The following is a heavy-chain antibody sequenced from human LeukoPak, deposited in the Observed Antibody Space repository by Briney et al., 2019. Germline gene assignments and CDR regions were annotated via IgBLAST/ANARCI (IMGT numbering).Heavy chain of an antibody. V-gene: IGHV4-61*08. D-gene: IGHD3-22*01. J-gene: IGHJ2*01. CDR1: GVSVSSGGYY. CDR2: IYYSGIT. CDR3: ARIVGDYHDGSGYYYDWYFDL. Sequence: SETLSLTCTVSGVSVSSGGYYWSWIRQPPGKGLEWIGDIYYSGITNYNPSLKSRVTMSVDTSKNQFSLKLRSVTAADTAVYHCARIVGDYHDGSGYYYDWYFDLWGRGTLVTVSS.